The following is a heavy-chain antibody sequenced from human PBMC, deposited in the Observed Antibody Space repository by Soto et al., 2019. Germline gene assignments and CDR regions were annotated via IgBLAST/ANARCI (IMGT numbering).Heavy chain of an antibody. V-gene: IGHV3-11*01. CDR2: ISRDGNAI. Sequence: PGWSLRLSCAASGFIFSDYYMSWIRQAPGKGLEWLAYISRDGNAIFYADSVNGRFTISRDNAKNSLFLQMDDLRAEDTAMFFCARGAEMSSLTKWFDPWGQGTLVTVSS. D-gene: IGHD1-1*01. CDR3: ARGAEMSSLTKWFDP. J-gene: IGHJ5*02. CDR1: GFIFSDYY.